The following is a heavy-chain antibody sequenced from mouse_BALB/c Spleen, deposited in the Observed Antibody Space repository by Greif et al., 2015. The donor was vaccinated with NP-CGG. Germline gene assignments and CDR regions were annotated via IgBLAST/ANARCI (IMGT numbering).Heavy chain of an antibody. CDR1: GYAFTNYL. V-gene: IGHV1-54*03. CDR2: INPGSGGT. J-gene: IGHJ3*01. D-gene: IGHD2-1*01. CDR3: ARYGNYWFAY. Sequence: QVQLQQSGAELVRPGTSVKVSCKASGYAFTNYLIEWVKQRPGQGLEWIGVINPGSGGTNYNEKFKGKATLTADKSSSTAYMQLSSLTSDNSAVYFCARYGNYWFAYWGQGTLVTVSA.